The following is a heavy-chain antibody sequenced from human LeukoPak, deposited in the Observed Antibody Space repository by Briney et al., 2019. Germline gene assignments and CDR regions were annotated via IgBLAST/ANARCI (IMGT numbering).Heavy chain of an antibody. D-gene: IGHD1-26*01. V-gene: IGHV3-48*04. Sequence: PGGSLRLSCAASGFTFSKYSMTWVRQAPGKGLEWVSFINTDGGTTYYADAVRGRFTISRDNAKNSLYLHMNSLRAEDTAMYYCTREGDSIVGATNDAFDIWGQGTMVTVSS. J-gene: IGHJ3*02. CDR3: TREGDSIVGATNDAFDI. CDR1: GFTFSKYS. CDR2: INTDGGTT.